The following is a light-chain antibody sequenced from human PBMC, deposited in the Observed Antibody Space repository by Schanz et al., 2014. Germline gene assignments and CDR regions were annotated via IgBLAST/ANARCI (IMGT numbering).Light chain of an antibody. V-gene: IGKV3-20*01. CDR3: QQYATAPVT. CDR1: QSVRSY. CDR2: GAS. Sequence: EIVLTQSPGTLSLSPGERATLSCRASQSVRSYLAWYQQKPGQAPRLLIYGASSRATGIPDRFRGSGSGTDFTLSISRLEPEDFAVYYCQQYATAPVTFGQGTRLEIK. J-gene: IGKJ2*01.